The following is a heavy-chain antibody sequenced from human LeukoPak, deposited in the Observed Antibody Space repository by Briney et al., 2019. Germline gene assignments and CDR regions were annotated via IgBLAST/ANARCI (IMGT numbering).Heavy chain of an antibody. J-gene: IGHJ4*02. CDR3: ARVNEIVVVVAAAYDY. CDR2: ISSSSSSI. D-gene: IGHD2-15*01. CDR1: GFTFSYYS. V-gene: IGHV3-21*01. Sequence: GGSLRFSCAASGFTFSYYSMNWVRQAPGKGLEWVSSISSSSSSIYYADSVKGRFTISRDNAKNSLYLQMNSLRAEDTAVYYCARVNEIVVVVAAAYDYWGQGTLVTVSS.